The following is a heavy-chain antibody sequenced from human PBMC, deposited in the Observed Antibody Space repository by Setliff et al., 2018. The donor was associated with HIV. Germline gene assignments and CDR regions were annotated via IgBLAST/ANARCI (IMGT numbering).Heavy chain of an antibody. J-gene: IGHJ4*02. CDR3: TRGMRPMVKRVPFDY. CDR2: IGPGGTT. CDR1: GFIFGEYA. D-gene: IGHD2-15*01. Sequence: PGGSLRLSCIGYGFIFGEYAMSWFRQAPGKGLEWVGFIGPGGTTEYAASVKGRFTISRDDSKSIAYLQMNSLKSADAAVYYCTRGMRPMVKRVPFDYWGQGTLVTVSS. V-gene: IGHV3-49*03.